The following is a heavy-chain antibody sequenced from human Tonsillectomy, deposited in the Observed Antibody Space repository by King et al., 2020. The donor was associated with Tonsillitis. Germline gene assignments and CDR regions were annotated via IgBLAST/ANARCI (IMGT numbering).Heavy chain of an antibody. CDR1: GFTFSSYG. V-gene: IGHV3-30*18. D-gene: IGHD2-2*01. CDR2: ISYDGSMK. Sequence: VQLVESGGGVVQPGRSLRLSCAVSGFTFSSYGMHWLRQAPGKGLEWVSVISYDGSMKNYADSVKGRFTISRADSKNTLYLQLNSLTAEDEAVYYCAKDSTDAVVPRQHKNFDHWGQGTLVTVSS. J-gene: IGHJ4*02. CDR3: AKDSTDAVVPRQHKNFDH.